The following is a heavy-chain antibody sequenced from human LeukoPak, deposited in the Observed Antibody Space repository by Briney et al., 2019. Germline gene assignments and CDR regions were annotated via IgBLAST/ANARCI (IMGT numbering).Heavy chain of an antibody. Sequence: GGSLRLPCAASGFTFDDYAMHWVRHAPGKGLEWVSGISWNSGSIGYADSVKGRFTISRDNAKNSLYLQMNSLRAEDTALYYCAKSPGRVGAFDIWGQGTMVTVSS. CDR2: ISWNSGSI. V-gene: IGHV3-9*01. J-gene: IGHJ3*02. CDR1: GFTFDDYA. D-gene: IGHD1-14*01. CDR3: AKSPGRVGAFDI.